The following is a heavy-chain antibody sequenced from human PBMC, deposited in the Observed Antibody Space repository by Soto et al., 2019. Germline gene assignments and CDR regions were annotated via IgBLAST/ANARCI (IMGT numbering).Heavy chain of an antibody. V-gene: IGHV3-53*01. CDR2: IYSGGST. J-gene: IGHJ5*02. CDR3: AAYCYTMTCTHFHGYS. D-gene: IGHD3-16*02. Sequence: GGSLRLSCAASGFTVSSNYMSWVRQAPGKGLEWVSAIYSGGSTYYADSVKGRFTISRDNSKNTLYLQMNSLRAEDTAVYYCAAYCYTMTCTHFHGYSWGQGTQVTVSS. CDR1: GFTVSSNY.